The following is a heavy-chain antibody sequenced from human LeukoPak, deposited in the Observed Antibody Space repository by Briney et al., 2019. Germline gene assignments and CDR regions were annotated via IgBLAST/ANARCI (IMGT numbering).Heavy chain of an antibody. V-gene: IGHV4-34*01. D-gene: IGHD1-26*01. CDR2: INHSGST. J-gene: IGHJ4*02. Sequence: SETLSLTCAVYVGSFSGYFWCWIRPPPGKGLEWMGEINHSGSTNYNPSLKSRVTISVDTSKNQFSLKLSSVTAADTAVYYCARGSGSYSLYYFDYWGQGTLVTVSS. CDR1: VGSFSGYF. CDR3: ARGSGSYSLYYFDY.